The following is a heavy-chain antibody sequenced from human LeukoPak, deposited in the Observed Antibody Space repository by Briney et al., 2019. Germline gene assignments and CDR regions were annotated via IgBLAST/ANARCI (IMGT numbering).Heavy chain of an antibody. CDR3: AKDRTPVVPAFSGMDV. V-gene: IGHV3-23*01. CDR1: GFTFSSYA. Sequence: PXXSLRLSCAASGFTFSSYAMSWVRQAPGKGLEWVSAISGSGGSTYYADSVKGRFTISRDNSKNTLYLQMNSLRAEDTAVYYCAKDRTPVVPAFSGMDVWGQGTTVTVSS. D-gene: IGHD2-2*01. J-gene: IGHJ6*02. CDR2: ISGSGGST.